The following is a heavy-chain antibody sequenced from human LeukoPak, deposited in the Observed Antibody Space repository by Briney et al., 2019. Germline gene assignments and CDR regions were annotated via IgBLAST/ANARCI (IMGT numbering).Heavy chain of an antibody. CDR3: AKDYYDSSGYYSY. CDR2: ISGSGGST. CDR1: GFTFSSYA. D-gene: IGHD3-22*01. J-gene: IGHJ4*02. Sequence: GGSLRLSCAASGFTFSSYAMSWVRQAPGEGLEWVSAISGSGGSTYYADSVKGRFTISRDNSKNTLYLQMNSLRAEDTAVYYCAKDYYDSSGYYSYWGQGTLVTVSS. V-gene: IGHV3-23*01.